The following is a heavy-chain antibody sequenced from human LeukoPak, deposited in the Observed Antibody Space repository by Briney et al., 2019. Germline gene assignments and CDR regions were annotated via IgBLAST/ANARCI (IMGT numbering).Heavy chain of an antibody. V-gene: IGHV3-48*01. CDR3: ARDRSDLETLGGYCSSTSCYNWFDP. CDR1: GFTFSSYS. D-gene: IGHD2-2*03. CDR2: ISSSSSTI. Sequence: QPGGSLRLSCAASGFTFSSYSMNWVRQAPGKGLEWVSYISSSSSTIYYADSVKGRFTIYRDNAKNSLYLQMNSLRAEDTAVYYCARDRSDLETLGGYCSSTSCYNWFDPWGQGTLVTVSS. J-gene: IGHJ5*02.